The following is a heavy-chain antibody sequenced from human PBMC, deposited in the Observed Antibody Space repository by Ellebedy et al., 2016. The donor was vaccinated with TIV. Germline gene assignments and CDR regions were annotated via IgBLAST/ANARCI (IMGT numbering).Heavy chain of an antibody. CDR1: GFTFTVYS. Sequence: GGSLRLSCAASGFTFTVYSMNWVRQAPGKGLEWISYMTSDTRTIHYADSVKGRFTIFRDNAKSSVYLQMDSLRDEDTAVYYCARSVEWYFDLWGRGTRVTVSS. CDR3: ARSVEWYFDL. CDR2: MTSDTRTI. V-gene: IGHV3-48*02. J-gene: IGHJ2*01.